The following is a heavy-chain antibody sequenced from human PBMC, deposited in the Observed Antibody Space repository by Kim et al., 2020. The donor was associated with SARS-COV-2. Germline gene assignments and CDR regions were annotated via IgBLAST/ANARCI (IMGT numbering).Heavy chain of an antibody. V-gene: IGHV3-23*01. CDR3: AKIWEVLRYFDWLLSPPDY. Sequence: GGSLRLSCAASGFTFSSYAMSWVRQAPGKGLEWVSAISGSGGSTYYADSVKGRFTISRDNSKNTLYLQMNSLRAEDTAVYYCAKIWEVLRYFDWLLSPPDYWGQGTLVTVSS. CDR1: GFTFSSYA. D-gene: IGHD3-9*01. J-gene: IGHJ4*02. CDR2: ISGSGGST.